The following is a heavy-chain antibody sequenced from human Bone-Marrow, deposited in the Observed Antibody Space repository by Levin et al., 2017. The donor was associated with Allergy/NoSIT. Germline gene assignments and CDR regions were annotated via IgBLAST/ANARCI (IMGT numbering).Heavy chain of an antibody. J-gene: IGHJ4*02. CDR2: VSVFNGDR. V-gene: IGHV1-18*01. CDR1: GYKFSSYG. D-gene: IGHD3-3*01. CDR3: ARGDIDFYSTTAGYYFGF. Sequence: ASVKVSCQASGYKFSSYGFGWVRQAPGQGLEWMGWVSVFNGDRHYAQNFQGRLTMTTDTSTNTAYLDLRSLTSDDTAVYYCARGDIDFYSTTAGYYFGFWGQGTLVTVSS.